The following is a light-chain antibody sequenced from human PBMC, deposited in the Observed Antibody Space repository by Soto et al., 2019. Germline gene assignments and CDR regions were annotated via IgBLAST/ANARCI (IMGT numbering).Light chain of an antibody. J-gene: IGKJ5*01. CDR2: GAS. CDR1: QSVTSN. Sequence: EIVLTQSQGTLSLAPVERATLXCGASQSVTSNLAWYQQKPGQAPRLLIFGASTRATGIPDRFSGSGAGAYFNLTISRLEPADFGVYYCQQYGSSHTFGQGTRLEIK. V-gene: IGKV3-20*01. CDR3: QQYGSSHT.